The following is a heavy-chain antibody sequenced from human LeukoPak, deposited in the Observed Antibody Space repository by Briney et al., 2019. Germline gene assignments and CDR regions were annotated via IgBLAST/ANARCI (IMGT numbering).Heavy chain of an antibody. CDR3: ARVYRATVVTPRWFDP. V-gene: IGHV4-34*01. J-gene: IGHJ5*02. CDR2: IYHSGST. CDR1: GGSFSGYY. Sequence: SETLSLTCAVYGGSFSGYYWSWIRQPPGKGLEWIGEIYHSGSTNYNPSLKSRVTISVDTSKNQFSLKLSSVTAADTAVYYCARVYRATVVTPRWFDPWGQGTLVTVSS. D-gene: IGHD4-23*01.